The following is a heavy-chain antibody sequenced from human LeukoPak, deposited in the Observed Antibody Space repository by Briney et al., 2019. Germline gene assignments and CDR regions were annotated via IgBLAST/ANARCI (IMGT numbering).Heavy chain of an antibody. Sequence: KPSETLSLTCDVYDGSFSGFFWGWIRPPPGQGLEWIGEINHSGITNYNPSLKSRVTMSVDTSKNQFSLKLSSVTAADTAVYFCARFTGYLYFDYWGQGTLVTVSS. V-gene: IGHV4-34*01. CDR3: ARFTGYLYFDY. CDR2: INHSGIT. D-gene: IGHD3-9*01. J-gene: IGHJ4*02. CDR1: DGSFSGFF.